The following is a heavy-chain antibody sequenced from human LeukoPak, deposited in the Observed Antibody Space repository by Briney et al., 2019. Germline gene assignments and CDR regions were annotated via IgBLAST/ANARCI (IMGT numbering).Heavy chain of an antibody. J-gene: IGHJ4*02. Sequence: AASVKVSCKASGYTFTGYYMHWVRQAPGQGLEWMGWINPNSGGTNYAQKFQGRVTMTRDTSISTAYMELSRLRSDDTAVYYCVLGVSQYSSGWYLAGYFDYWGQGTLVTVSS. V-gene: IGHV1-2*02. D-gene: IGHD6-19*01. CDR3: VLGVSQYSSGWYLAGYFDY. CDR2: INPNSGGT. CDR1: GYTFTGYY.